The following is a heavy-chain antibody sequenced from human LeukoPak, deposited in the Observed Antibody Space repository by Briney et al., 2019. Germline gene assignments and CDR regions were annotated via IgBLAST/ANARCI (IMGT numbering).Heavy chain of an antibody. CDR3: AKPKAASSGTGRYFDY. J-gene: IGHJ4*02. D-gene: IGHD6-13*01. CDR2: ISGSGDST. CDR1: GFTFSNYA. V-gene: IGHV3-23*01. Sequence: QTGGSLRLSCAASGFTFSNYAMSCVRQAPGKGLEWVAAISGSGDSTYYADSVKGRFTVSRDNSKNTLYLQMSGLRAEDTALYYCAKPKAASSGTGRYFDYWGQGILVTASS.